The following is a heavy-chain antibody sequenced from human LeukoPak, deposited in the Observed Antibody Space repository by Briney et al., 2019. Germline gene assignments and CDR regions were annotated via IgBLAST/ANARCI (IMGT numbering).Heavy chain of an antibody. J-gene: IGHJ1*01. D-gene: IGHD2-15*01. CDR2: IYYSGTT. CDR3: AREDYCSGGSCYSGYFQH. Sequence: SEPLSLTCTVSGGSISSSYWSWIRQPPGKGLEWIGYIYYSGTTNYNPSLKSRVTISVDTSKNQFSLKLSSVTAADTAVYYCAREDYCSGGSCYSGYFQHWGQGTLVTVPS. V-gene: IGHV4-59*01. CDR1: GGSISSSY.